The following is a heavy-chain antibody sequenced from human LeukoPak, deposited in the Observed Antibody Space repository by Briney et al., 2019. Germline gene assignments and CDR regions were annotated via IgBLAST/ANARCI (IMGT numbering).Heavy chain of an antibody. CDR3: ARLIFRRYFDY. CDR2: INHSGST. CDR1: GGSFSGYY. Sequence: SETLSLTCAVYGGSFSGYYWSWLRQPPGKGLEWIGEINHSGSTNYNPSLKSRVTISVDTSKNQFSLKLSSVTAADTAVYYCARLIFRRYFDYWGQGTLVTVSS. V-gene: IGHV4-34*01. J-gene: IGHJ4*02. D-gene: IGHD3-3*01.